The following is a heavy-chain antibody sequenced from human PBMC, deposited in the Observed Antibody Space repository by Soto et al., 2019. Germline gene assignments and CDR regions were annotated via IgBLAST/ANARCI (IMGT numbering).Heavy chain of an antibody. CDR2: IIPIFGTA. CDR1: GGTFSSYA. J-gene: IGHJ6*02. D-gene: IGHD6-13*01. Sequence: SVKVSCKASGGTFSSYAISWVRQAPGQGLEWMGGIIPIFGTANYAQKFQGRVTITADKSTSTAYMELSSLRSEGTAVYYCARGMAAAGLYGMDVWGQGTTVTVSS. CDR3: ARGMAAAGLYGMDV. V-gene: IGHV1-69*06.